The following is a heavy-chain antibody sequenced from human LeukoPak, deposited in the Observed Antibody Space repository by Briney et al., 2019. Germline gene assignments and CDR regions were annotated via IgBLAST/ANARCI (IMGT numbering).Heavy chain of an antibody. D-gene: IGHD3-3*02. CDR2: IYSGGST. CDR1: GFTVSSNY. CDR3: ARATISVNAFDI. Sequence: PGGSLRLSCAASGFTVSSNYMSWVRQAPGKGLEWVSVIYSGGSTYYADSVKGRFTISRDNSKNTLYLQMSSLRAEDTAVYYCARATISVNAFDIWGQGTMVTVSS. J-gene: IGHJ3*02. V-gene: IGHV3-53*01.